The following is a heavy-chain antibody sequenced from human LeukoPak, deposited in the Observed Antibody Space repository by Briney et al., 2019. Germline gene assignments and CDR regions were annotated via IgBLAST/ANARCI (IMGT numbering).Heavy chain of an antibody. CDR1: GYSISSGYY. Sequence: LETLSLTCAVSGYSISSGYYWGWIRQPPGKGLEWIGSIYHSGSTYYNPSLKSRVTISVDTSKNQFSLKLSSVTAADTAVYYCASPSEYSGSYLDYWGQGTLVTVSS. D-gene: IGHD1-26*01. V-gene: IGHV4-38-2*01. J-gene: IGHJ4*02. CDR2: IYHSGST. CDR3: ASPSEYSGSYLDY.